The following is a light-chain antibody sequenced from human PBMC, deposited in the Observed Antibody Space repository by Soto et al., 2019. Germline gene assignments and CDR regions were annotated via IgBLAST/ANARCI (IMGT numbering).Light chain of an antibody. J-gene: IGKJ4*01. CDR2: AAS. CDR3: QQRTNWPPYLT. Sequence: EMVLTQSPATLSFAAGERATLSCRPSQSVSTYLAWYQQKPGQAPRLLFHAASNRPPGIPARFSGSGSGTDFTLTISNLEPEDSAVYYCQQRTNWPPYLTFGGGTKVDIK. CDR1: QSVSTY. V-gene: IGKV3-11*01.